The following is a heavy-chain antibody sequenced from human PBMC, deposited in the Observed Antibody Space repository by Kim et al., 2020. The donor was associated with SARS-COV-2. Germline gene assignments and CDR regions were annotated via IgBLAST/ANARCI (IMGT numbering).Heavy chain of an antibody. Sequence: GGSLRLSCAASGFTFSSYGMHWVRQAPGKGLEWVAVISYDGSNKYYADSVKGRFTISRDNSKNTLYLQMNSLRAEDTAVYYCAKGGVNSAMVPRRDYYGLDVWGQGTTVTVSS. V-gene: IGHV3-30*18. D-gene: IGHD5-18*01. J-gene: IGHJ6*02. CDR2: ISYDGSNK. CDR3: AKGGVNSAMVPRRDYYGLDV. CDR1: GFTFSSYG.